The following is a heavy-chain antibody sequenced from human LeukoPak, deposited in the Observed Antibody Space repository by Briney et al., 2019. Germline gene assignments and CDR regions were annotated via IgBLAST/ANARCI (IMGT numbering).Heavy chain of an antibody. CDR3: ARGPSLRLVGRYCSSTSCSQSSEYFQH. V-gene: IGHV4-34*01. J-gene: IGHJ1*01. CDR2: INHSGST. D-gene: IGHD2-2*01. Sequence: PSETLSLTCAVYGGSFSGYYWSWIRQPPGKGLEWIGEINHSGSTNYNPSLKSRVTISVDTSKNQFSLKLSSVTAADTAVYYCARGPSLRLVGRYCSSTSCSQSSEYFQHWGQGTLVTVSS. CDR1: GGSFSGYY.